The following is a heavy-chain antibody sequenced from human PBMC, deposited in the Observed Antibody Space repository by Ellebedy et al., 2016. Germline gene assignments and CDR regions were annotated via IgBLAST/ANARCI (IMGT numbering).Heavy chain of an antibody. CDR3: ARERRWLQFAYFDL. D-gene: IGHD5-24*01. Sequence: GESLKISCAASGFTFSSYAMHWVRQAPGKGLEYVSAISSNGGSTYYAISVKGRFTISRDNSKNTLYLQMGSLRAEDMAVYYCARERRWLQFAYFDLWGRGTLVTVSS. J-gene: IGHJ2*01. CDR1: GFTFSSYA. CDR2: ISSNGGST. V-gene: IGHV3-64*01.